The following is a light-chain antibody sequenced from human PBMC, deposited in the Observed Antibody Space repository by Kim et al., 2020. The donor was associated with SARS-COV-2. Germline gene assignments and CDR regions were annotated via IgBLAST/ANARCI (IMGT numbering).Light chain of an antibody. CDR2: QDS. Sequence: SYELTQPPSVSVSPGQTASITCSGDKLGDKYACWYQQKPGQSPVLVIYQDSKRPSGIPARFSGSNSGNTATLTISGTQAMDEADYYCQAWDSSGVFGGGTQLTVL. CDR1: KLGDKY. J-gene: IGLJ3*02. CDR3: QAWDSSGV. V-gene: IGLV3-1*01.